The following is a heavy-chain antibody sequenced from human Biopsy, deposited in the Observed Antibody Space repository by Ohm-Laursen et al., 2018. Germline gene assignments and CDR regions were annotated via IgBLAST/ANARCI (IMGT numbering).Heavy chain of an antibody. Sequence: AASVKVSCKASGDTFTTSAISWVRQVPGQGLDWMGRIIPILGTVDYGQSFQGRVTIRADTSTTFLELTSLRYDDTAVYYCASGDIGGIGLDVWGLGTTVTVSS. V-gene: IGHV1-69*04. D-gene: IGHD3-10*01. CDR3: ASGDIGGIGLDV. CDR1: GDTFTTSA. J-gene: IGHJ6*02. CDR2: IIPILGTV.